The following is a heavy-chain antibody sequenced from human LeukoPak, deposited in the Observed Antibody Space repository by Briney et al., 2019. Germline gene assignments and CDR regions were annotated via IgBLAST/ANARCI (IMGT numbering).Heavy chain of an antibody. J-gene: IGHJ4*02. CDR2: ISWNSGSI. CDR1: GFTFSSYW. CDR3: AKDNGYDSSYIDY. Sequence: GGSLRLSCAASGFTFSSYWMSWVRQAPGKGLEWVSGISWNSGSIGYADSVKGRFTISRDNAKNSLYLQMNSLRAEDTALYYCAKDNGYDSSYIDYWGQGTLVTVSS. V-gene: IGHV3-9*01. D-gene: IGHD3-22*01.